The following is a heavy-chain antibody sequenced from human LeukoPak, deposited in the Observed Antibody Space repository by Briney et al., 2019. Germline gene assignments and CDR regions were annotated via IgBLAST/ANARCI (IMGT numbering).Heavy chain of an antibody. CDR1: GYTFTSYG. J-gene: IGHJ4*02. Sequence: GASVKVSCKASGYTFTSYGISWVRQAPGQGLEWMGWISAYNGNTNYAQKLQGRVTMTTDTSTSTAYMELRSLRSDDTAVYYCARDVYRPGIAAAGSFDYWGQGTLVTVSS. CDR3: ARDVYRPGIAAAGSFDY. CDR2: ISAYNGNT. V-gene: IGHV1-18*04. D-gene: IGHD6-13*01.